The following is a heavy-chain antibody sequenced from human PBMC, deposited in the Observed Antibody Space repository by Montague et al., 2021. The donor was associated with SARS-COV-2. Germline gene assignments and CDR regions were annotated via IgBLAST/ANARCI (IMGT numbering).Heavy chain of an antibody. CDR1: GGSFSGYH. Sequence: SETLSLTCAVYGGSFSGYHWSWIRQPPGKGLEWIGEINHSGSTNYNPSLKSRVTISVDTSKNQFSLKLSSVTAADTAVYYCARGGRQWLVIDTRYSFDYGGKGTLSTVSS. J-gene: IGHJ4*01. CDR3: ARGGRQWLVIDTRYSFDY. V-gene: IGHV4-34*01. CDR2: INHSGST. D-gene: IGHD6-19*01.